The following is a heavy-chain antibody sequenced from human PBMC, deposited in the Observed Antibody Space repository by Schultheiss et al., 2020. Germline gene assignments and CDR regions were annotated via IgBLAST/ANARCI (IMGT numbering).Heavy chain of an antibody. D-gene: IGHD2-2*01. CDR2: IYPGDSDT. J-gene: IGHJ6*02. V-gene: IGHV5-51*01. CDR1: GYSFTSYW. CDR3: ARPGAECRTTSCPTYCGVSV. Sequence: GGSLRLSCKGSGYSFTSYWIGWVRQMPGKGMGWMGIIYPGDSDTRYSTTFQGQVTISADKSISSAYLQWSSLKASDTAMYYCARPGAECRTTSCPTYCGVSVWGQGTAVTGSS.